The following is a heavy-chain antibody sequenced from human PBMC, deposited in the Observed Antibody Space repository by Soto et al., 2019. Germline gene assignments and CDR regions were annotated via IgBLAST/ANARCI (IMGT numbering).Heavy chain of an antibody. J-gene: IGHJ4*02. Sequence: QVQLVQSGAEVRKPGASVKVSCEASGYTFTSYDIYWVRQATGQGLEWMGWLNPNTGNSGYAQKFQGRITVTSDTSINTAHMERGSLRLEDTAVYYCPERAETNGWNGFGADKYYFDFWGQGTWSPSPQ. D-gene: IGHD1-1*01. V-gene: IGHV1-8*01. CDR3: PERAETNGWNGFGADKYYFDF. CDR1: GYTFTSYD. CDR2: LNPNTGNS.